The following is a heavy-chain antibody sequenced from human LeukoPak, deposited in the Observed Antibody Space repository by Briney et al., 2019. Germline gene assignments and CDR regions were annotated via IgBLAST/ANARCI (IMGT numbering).Heavy chain of an antibody. CDR2: IYYSGYT. CDR3: AKHYMGSSYNRGLDY. D-gene: IGHD3-10*01. Sequence: SETLSLTCTVSGGSISSSSYYWGWIRQPPGKGLEWIGTIYYSGYTYYNPSLESRVTTSVDTSKNQFSLKLSSVTAADTAIYYCAKHYMGSSYNRGLDYWGQGTLVTVSS. J-gene: IGHJ4*02. CDR1: GGSISSSSYY. V-gene: IGHV4-39*01.